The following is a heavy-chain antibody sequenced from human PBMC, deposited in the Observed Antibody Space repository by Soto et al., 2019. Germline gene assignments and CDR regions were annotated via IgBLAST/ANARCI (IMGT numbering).Heavy chain of an antibody. V-gene: IGHV1-69*13. CDR1: GGTFSSYA. CDR2: IIPIFGTA. Sequence: SVKVSCKASGGTFSSYAISWVRQAPGQGLEWMGGIIPIFGTANYAQKFQGRVTITADESTSTAYMELSSLRSEDTAVYYCARVPPGDSSSSLLSDYWGQGTLVTVSS. CDR3: ARVPPGDSSSSLLSDY. D-gene: IGHD6-6*01. J-gene: IGHJ4*02.